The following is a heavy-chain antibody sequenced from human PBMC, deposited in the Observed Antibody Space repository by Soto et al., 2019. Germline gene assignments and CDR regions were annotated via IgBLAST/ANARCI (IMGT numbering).Heavy chain of an antibody. J-gene: IGHJ4*02. CDR1: GFTFSSYA. CDR2: ISGSGGST. Sequence: GGSLRLSCAASGFTFSSYAMSWVRQAPGKGLEWVSAISGSGGSTYYADSVKGRFTISRDNSKNTLYLQMNSLRAEDTAVYYCAKSFDFWSGYYSQHPSYYFDYWGQGTLVTVSS. D-gene: IGHD3-3*01. V-gene: IGHV3-23*01. CDR3: AKSFDFWSGYYSQHPSYYFDY.